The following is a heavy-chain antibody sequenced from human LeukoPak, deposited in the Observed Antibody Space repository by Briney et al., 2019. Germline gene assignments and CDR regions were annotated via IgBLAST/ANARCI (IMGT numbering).Heavy chain of an antibody. J-gene: IGHJ4*02. CDR1: GYTFTSYD. D-gene: IGHD6-19*01. Sequence: SVKVSCKASGYTFTSYDINWVRQATGQGLEWMGWMNPNSGNTGYAQKFQGRVTMTRNTSISTAYMELSSLRSEDTAVYYCARAKPGYSSGGNGVPDYWGQGTLVTVSS. CDR3: ARAKPGYSSGGNGVPDY. V-gene: IGHV1-8*01. CDR2: MNPNSGNT.